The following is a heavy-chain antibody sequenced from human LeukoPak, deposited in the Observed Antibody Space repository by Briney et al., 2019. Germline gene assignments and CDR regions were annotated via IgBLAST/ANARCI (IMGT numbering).Heavy chain of an antibody. J-gene: IGHJ4*02. CDR1: GFTVSSNH. Sequence: GGSLRLSCAASGFTVSSNHMSWVRQAPGKGLEWVSVIYSGGSTYYADSVKGRFTISRDNSKNTLYLQMNSLRAEDTAVYYCASYNYSHDYFDYWGQGTLVTVSS. CDR2: IYSGGST. D-gene: IGHD5-18*01. V-gene: IGHV3-53*01. CDR3: ASYNYSHDYFDY.